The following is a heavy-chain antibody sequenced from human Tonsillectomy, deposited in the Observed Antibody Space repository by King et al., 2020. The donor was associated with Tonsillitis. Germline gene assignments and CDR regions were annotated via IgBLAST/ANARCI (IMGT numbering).Heavy chain of an antibody. V-gene: IGHV3-53*01. CDR2: IYGGGST. J-gene: IGHJ4*02. Sequence: VQLVESGGGLTQPGGSLRLSCAASGFSVNTNYMSWVRQAPGKGLAWVSVIYGGGSTFYADSVKGRFIISRDSSKNTEYLQMDTLRAEDTAMYYCARTSPGVAAAGTINFDSWGQGTLVTVSS. D-gene: IGHD6-13*01. CDR1: GFSVNTNY. CDR3: ARTSPGVAAAGTINFDS.